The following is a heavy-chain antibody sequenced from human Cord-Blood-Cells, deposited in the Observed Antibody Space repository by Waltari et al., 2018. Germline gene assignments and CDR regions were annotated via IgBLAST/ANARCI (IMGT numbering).Heavy chain of an antibody. Sequence: QVQLVQSGAEVKKPGASVKDSCKASGYTFTGYYMHWVRQAPGQGLEGMGWLNPNSGGTNYAQKFQGRFTMTRDTSISTDYMELSRLRSDDTAVYYCARGGELTGDAFDIWGQGTMVTVSS. CDR1: GYTFTGYY. CDR2: LNPNSGGT. V-gene: IGHV1-2*02. CDR3: ARGGELTGDAFDI. D-gene: IGHD7-27*01. J-gene: IGHJ3*02.